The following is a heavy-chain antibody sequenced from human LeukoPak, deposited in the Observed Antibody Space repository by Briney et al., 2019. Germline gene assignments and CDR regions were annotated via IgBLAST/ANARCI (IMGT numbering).Heavy chain of an antibody. D-gene: IGHD4-11*01. V-gene: IGHV4-30-4*08. CDR3: ARVPWRLQYFDY. CDR1: GGSISSGDYY. CDR2: IYYSGST. J-gene: IGHJ4*02. Sequence: TLSLTCTVSGGSISSGDYYWSWIRQPPGKGLEWIGYIYYSGSTYYNPSLKSRVIISVDTSKNQFSLKLTSVTAADTAVYYCARVPWRLQYFDYWGQGTLVTVSS.